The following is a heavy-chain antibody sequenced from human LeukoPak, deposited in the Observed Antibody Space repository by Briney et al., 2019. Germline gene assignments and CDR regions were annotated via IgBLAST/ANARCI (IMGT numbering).Heavy chain of an antibody. CDR3: ARSPWGITMIAEA. D-gene: IGHD3-22*01. J-gene: IGHJ5*02. CDR2: IYSGGST. CDR1: GFIVSSNY. Sequence: QPGGSLRLSCAASGFIVSSNYMSWVRQAPGKGLEWVSVIYSGGSTYYADCVKGQFTISRDNSKNTLYLQMNSLRAEDTAVYYCARSPWGITMIAEAWGQGTLVTVSS. V-gene: IGHV3-53*01.